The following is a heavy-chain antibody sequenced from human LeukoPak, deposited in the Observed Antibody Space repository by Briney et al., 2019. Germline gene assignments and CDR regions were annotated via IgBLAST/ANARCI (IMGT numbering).Heavy chain of an antibody. CDR1: GFTFSSYS. CDR2: ISSSSSYI. CDR3: ASGENYYGSGSYIYGMDV. Sequence: GGSLRLSCAASGFTFSSYSMNWVRQAPGRGLEWVSSISSSSSYIYYADSVKGRFTISRDNAKNSLYLRMNSLRAEDTAVYYCASGENYYGSGSYIYGMDVWGQGTTVTVS. D-gene: IGHD3-10*01. V-gene: IGHV3-21*01. J-gene: IGHJ6*02.